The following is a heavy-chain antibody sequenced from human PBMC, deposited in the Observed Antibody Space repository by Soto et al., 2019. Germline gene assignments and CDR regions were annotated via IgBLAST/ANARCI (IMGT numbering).Heavy chain of an antibody. CDR3: ARSSSGYYYFYMDV. J-gene: IGHJ6*03. Sequence: EVQLVESGGGLVQPGGSLRLSCAASGFTFSSYGVNWVRQAPGKGLEWVSYIGSSSSTIYYADSVKGRFTISRDNAKNSLYLQMNSLRAEDTAVYYCARSSSGYYYFYMDVWGKGTKVTASS. D-gene: IGHD1-1*01. CDR1: GFTFSSYG. V-gene: IGHV3-48*01. CDR2: IGSSSSTI.